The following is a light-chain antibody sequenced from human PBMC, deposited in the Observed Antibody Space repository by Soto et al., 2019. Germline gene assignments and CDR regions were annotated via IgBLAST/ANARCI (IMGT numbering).Light chain of an antibody. CDR1: QSVSSSY. J-gene: IGKJ1*01. Sequence: EIVLTQSPGTLSLSPGERATLSCRASQSVSSSYLAWYQQKPGQAPRRLIYGASIRATGIPDRFSGSGSGTDFTLTISRLEPEDFAVYYCQQYGSSPWTFGQGTKVESK. V-gene: IGKV3-20*01. CDR3: QQYGSSPWT. CDR2: GAS.